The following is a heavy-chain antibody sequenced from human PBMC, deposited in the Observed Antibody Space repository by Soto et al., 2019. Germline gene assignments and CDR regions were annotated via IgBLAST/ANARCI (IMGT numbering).Heavy chain of an antibody. V-gene: IGHV4-39*01. Sequence: SETLSLTCTVSGGSISSSSYYWGWIRQPPGKGLEWIGSIYYSGSTYYNPSLKSRVTISVDTSKNQFSLKLSSVTAADTAVYYCARHQSRRVGATFELAQNWFDPWGQGTLVTVSS. D-gene: IGHD1-26*01. J-gene: IGHJ5*02. CDR3: ARHQSRRVGATFELAQNWFDP. CDR1: GGSISSSSYY. CDR2: IYYSGST.